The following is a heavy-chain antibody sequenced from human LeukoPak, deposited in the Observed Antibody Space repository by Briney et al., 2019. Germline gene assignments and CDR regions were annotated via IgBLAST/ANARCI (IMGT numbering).Heavy chain of an antibody. D-gene: IGHD3-9*01. CDR3: ARDRGKLRYLDL. J-gene: IGHJ4*02. CDR2: ISGSGGST. V-gene: IGHV3-23*01. Sequence: GGSLRLSCAASGFTFSSYAMSWVRQAPGKGLEWVSAISGSGGSTYYADSVKGRFIISRDNSKNTLYLQMSSLRVEDTAVYYCARDRGKLRYLDLWGQGAPLTVSS. CDR1: GFTFSSYA.